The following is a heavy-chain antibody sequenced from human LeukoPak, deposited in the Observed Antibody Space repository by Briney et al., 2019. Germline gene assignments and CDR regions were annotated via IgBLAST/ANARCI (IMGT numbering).Heavy chain of an antibody. Sequence: PSETLSLTCTVSGYSISSGYYWGWIRQPPGKGLEWIGSIYHSGSTYYNPSLKSRVTISVDTSKNQFSLKPSSVTAADTAVYYCARPIVVVPAATSDWYFDLWGRGTLVTVSS. D-gene: IGHD2-2*01. CDR3: ARPIVVVPAATSDWYFDL. CDR2: IYHSGST. CDR1: GYSISSGYY. V-gene: IGHV4-38-2*02. J-gene: IGHJ2*01.